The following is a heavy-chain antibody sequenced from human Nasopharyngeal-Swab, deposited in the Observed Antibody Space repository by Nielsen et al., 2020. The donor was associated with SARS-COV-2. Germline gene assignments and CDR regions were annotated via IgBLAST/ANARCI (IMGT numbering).Heavy chain of an antibody. CDR1: GGSISSYY. CDR3: ARGPDNSGFYAFPF. CDR2: IYTSGNT. Sequence: SETLSLTCTVSGGSISSYYWSWIRQPAGKGLEWIGRIYTSGNTNYNPSLKSRVTMSVDTSKNQFSLKLTSVTAVDTAVYYCARGPDNSGFYAFPFWGQGILVTVSS. D-gene: IGHD6-19*01. V-gene: IGHV4-4*07. J-gene: IGHJ4*02.